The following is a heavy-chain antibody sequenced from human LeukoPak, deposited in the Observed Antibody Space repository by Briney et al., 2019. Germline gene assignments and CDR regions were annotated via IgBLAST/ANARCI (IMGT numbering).Heavy chain of an antibody. CDR1: GGSISSGDYY. CDR2: IYYSGST. V-gene: IGHV4-30-4*08. J-gene: IGHJ4*02. CDR3: ARTYYDFWSGYYRLYLDY. D-gene: IGHD3-3*01. Sequence: SETLSLTCTVSGGSISSGDYYWSWIRHPPGKGLEWIGYIYYSGSTYYNPSLKSRVTISVDTSKNQFSLKLSSVTAADTAVYYCARTYYDFWSGYYRLYLDYWGQGTLVTVSS.